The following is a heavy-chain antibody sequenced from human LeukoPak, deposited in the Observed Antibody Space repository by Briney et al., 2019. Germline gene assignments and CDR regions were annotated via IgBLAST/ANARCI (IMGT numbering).Heavy chain of an antibody. J-gene: IGHJ4*02. Sequence: SETLSLTCTVSGGSISSYYWSWIRQPPGKGLEWIGYIYYSGSINYNPSLKSRVTISVDTSKNQFSLKLSSVTAADTAVYYCARQQREDGSGSFVDYWGQGTLVTVSS. CDR1: GGSISSYY. CDR3: ARQQREDGSGSFVDY. D-gene: IGHD3-10*01. CDR2: IYYSGSI. V-gene: IGHV4-59*08.